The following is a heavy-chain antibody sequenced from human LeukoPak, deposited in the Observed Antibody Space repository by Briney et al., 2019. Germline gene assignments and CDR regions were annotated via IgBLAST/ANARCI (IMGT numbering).Heavy chain of an antibody. CDR3: AKDMSYCSSTSCHYYYYGMDV. CDR2: ISWNSGSI. CDR1: GFTFDDYA. V-gene: IGHV3-9*01. Sequence: PGGSLRLSCAASGFTFDDYAMHWVRQAPGKGLEWVSGISWNSGSIGYADSVKGRFTISRDNAKNSLYLQMNSLRAEDTALYFCAKDMSYCSSTSCHYYYYGMDVWGQRTTVTVSS. D-gene: IGHD2-2*01. J-gene: IGHJ6*02.